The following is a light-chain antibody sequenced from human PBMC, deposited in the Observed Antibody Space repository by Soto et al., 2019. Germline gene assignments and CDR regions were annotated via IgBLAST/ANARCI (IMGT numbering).Light chain of an antibody. Sequence: DIQLTQSPAFLSASVGDKVTITCRSSQDISSHLSWYQQKPGKAPNLLVYSAATLQSGVPSRFSGSGSGTEFPLTISSLQPEDFATYFCQQIDSYPVTFGGGTKVEIK. CDR2: SAA. CDR1: QDISSH. CDR3: QQIDSYPVT. J-gene: IGKJ4*01. V-gene: IGKV1-9*01.